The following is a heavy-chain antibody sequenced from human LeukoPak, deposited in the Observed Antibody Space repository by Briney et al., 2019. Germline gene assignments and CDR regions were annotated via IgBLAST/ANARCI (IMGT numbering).Heavy chain of an antibody. V-gene: IGHV1-69*06. D-gene: IGHD4-17*01. CDR2: IIPIFGTA. Sequence: SVKVSCKASGGTFSSYAISWVRQAPGQGLEWMGGIIPIFGTANYAQKFQGRVTITADKSTSTAYMELSSLRSEDTAMYYCARDQKPGDRGDAFDIWGQGTMVTVSS. CDR3: ARDQKPGDRGDAFDI. CDR1: GGTFSSYA. J-gene: IGHJ3*02.